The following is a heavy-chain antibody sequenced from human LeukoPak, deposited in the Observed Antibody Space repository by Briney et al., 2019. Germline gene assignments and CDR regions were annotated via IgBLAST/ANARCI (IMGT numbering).Heavy chain of an antibody. D-gene: IGHD2-21*02. CDR2: ISYDGSNK. CDR1: GFTFSSYA. Sequence: GGSLRLSCAASGFTFSSYAMHWVRQAPGKGLEWVAVISYDGSNKYYADSVKGRFTISRDNSKNTLYLQMNNLRAEDTAVYYCARRFRVTHSNWFDPWGQGTLVTVSS. J-gene: IGHJ5*02. CDR3: ARRFRVTHSNWFDP. V-gene: IGHV3-30*04.